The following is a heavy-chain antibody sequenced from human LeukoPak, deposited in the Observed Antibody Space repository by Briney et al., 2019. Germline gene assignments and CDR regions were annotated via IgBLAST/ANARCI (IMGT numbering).Heavy chain of an antibody. CDR2: TYYSGTT. Sequence: SGTLSLTCAVSGGSISRTNWWSWVRPPPGKGLEWIGETYYSGTTNYNPSLKSRVTISVDKYRNQFSLKLSSVTAADTAVYYCARVRYSDSSVLTRKRSYYFDYWGQGTLVTVSS. CDR3: ARVRYSDSSVLTRKRSYYFDY. J-gene: IGHJ4*02. CDR1: GGSISRTNW. V-gene: IGHV4-4*02. D-gene: IGHD3-22*01.